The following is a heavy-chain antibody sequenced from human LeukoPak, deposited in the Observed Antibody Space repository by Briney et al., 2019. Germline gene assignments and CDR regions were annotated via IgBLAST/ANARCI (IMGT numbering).Heavy chain of an antibody. V-gene: IGHV4-30-2*01. D-gene: IGHD3-16*01. Sequence: PSQTLSLTCTVSGGSISSGGYYWSWIRQPPGKGLEWIGYIYHSGSTYYNPSLKSRVTISVDTSKNQFSLKLSSVTAADTAVYYCARDYSLGGYFDYWGQGTLVTVSS. CDR1: GGSISSGGYY. CDR3: ARDYSLGGYFDY. CDR2: IYHSGST. J-gene: IGHJ4*02.